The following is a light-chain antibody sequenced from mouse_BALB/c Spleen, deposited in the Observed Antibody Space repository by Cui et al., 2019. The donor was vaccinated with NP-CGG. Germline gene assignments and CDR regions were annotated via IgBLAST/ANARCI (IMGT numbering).Light chain of an antibody. V-gene: IGLV1*01. Sequence: QAVVTQESALTTSPGETVTLTCRSSTGAVTTSNYANWVKEKPDHLFTGLIGGTNNRVPGVPARFSGSLIGDKAALTITGAQTEDEAIYFCALWYSNHWVFGGGTNLTVL. CDR3: ALWYSNHWV. CDR2: GTN. J-gene: IGLJ1*01. CDR1: TGAVTTSNY.